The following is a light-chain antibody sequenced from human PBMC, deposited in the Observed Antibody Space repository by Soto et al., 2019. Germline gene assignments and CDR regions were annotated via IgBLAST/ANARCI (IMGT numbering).Light chain of an antibody. CDR1: QSISTE. V-gene: IGKV3-15*01. CDR2: SAS. Sequence: EIVMTQSPATLSVSPGERATHSCRASQSISTELAWYQQKPGQPPRLLIYSASTRATGVPARFTGSGSGSEFTLTISALQSEDFAVYYCQQGHNWPLTFGQGTRLEI. J-gene: IGKJ2*01. CDR3: QQGHNWPLT.